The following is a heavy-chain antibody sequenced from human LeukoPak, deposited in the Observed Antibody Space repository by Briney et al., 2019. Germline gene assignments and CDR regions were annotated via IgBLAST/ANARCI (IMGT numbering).Heavy chain of an antibody. J-gene: IGHJ4*02. CDR2: IYYSGST. V-gene: IGHV4-59*08. D-gene: IGHD3-10*01. CDR1: DGSISGYY. Sequence: NPSETLSLTCTVSDGSISGYYWSWIRQPPGKGLEWIGYIYYSGSTDYNPSLKSRVTISLDTSKNQFSLKLSSVTAADTAVYYCARHGLSVVRGPTGYFDYWGQGTLVTVSS. CDR3: ARHGLSVVRGPTGYFDY.